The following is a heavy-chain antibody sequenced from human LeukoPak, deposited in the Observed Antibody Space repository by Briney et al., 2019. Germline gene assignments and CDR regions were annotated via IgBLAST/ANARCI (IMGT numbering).Heavy chain of an antibody. CDR2: ISSSGSTI. D-gene: IGHD4-17*01. Sequence: GGSLRLSCGASAFTFSTYWMSWVRQAPGKGLEWVSYISSSGSTIYYADSVKGRFTISRDNAKNSLYLQMNSLRAEDTAVYYCASPTTVTRYWGQGTLVTVSS. V-gene: IGHV3-11*01. J-gene: IGHJ4*02. CDR3: ASPTTVTRY. CDR1: AFTFSTYW.